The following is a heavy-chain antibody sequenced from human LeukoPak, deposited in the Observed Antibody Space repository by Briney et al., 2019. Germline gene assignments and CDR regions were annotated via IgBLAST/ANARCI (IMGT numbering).Heavy chain of an antibody. CDR1: GFTFSSYA. CDR2: IKRRSDGGTA. Sequence: GGSLRLSCAASGFTFSSYAMSWVRQAPGKGLEWVGRIKRRSDGGTADCAAPMKGRFTISRDDSRNTLYLQMNSLKIEDTAVYYCTTVTDGASDYWGQGTLVTVSS. J-gene: IGHJ4*02. CDR3: TTVTDGASDY. D-gene: IGHD3-10*01. V-gene: IGHV3-15*01.